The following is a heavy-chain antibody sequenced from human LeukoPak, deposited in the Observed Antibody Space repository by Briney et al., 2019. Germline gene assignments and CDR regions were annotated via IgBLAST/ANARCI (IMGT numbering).Heavy chain of an antibody. CDR1: GFTFSSYG. Sequence: PGGSLRLSCAASGFTFSSYGMHWVRQAPGKGLEWVAFIRYDGSNNYYADSVKGRFTISRDNSKNTLYLQMNSLRAEDTAVYYCAKDLTIFGVVITASFDYWGQGTLVTVSS. D-gene: IGHD3-3*01. CDR2: IRYDGSNN. J-gene: IGHJ4*02. CDR3: AKDLTIFGVVITASFDY. V-gene: IGHV3-30*02.